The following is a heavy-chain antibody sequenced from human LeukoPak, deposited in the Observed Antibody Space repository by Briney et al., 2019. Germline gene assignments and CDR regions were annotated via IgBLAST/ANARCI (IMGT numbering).Heavy chain of an antibody. J-gene: IGHJ5*02. CDR1: GGSISSSNSY. CDR2: ISHSGTI. V-gene: IGHV4-39*01. D-gene: IGHD4-23*01. CDR3: AAHVRRGNGFDP. Sequence: PAETLSLTCIVSGGSISSSNSYWDWIRQPPGRGLEWIGDISHSGTINYNPSLRTRVTISADTSKNQFSLKLNSVTAADTAVYYCAAHVRRGNGFDPWGQGTLVTVSS.